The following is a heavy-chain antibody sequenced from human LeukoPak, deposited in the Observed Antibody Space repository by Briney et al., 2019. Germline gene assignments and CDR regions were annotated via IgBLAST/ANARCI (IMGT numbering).Heavy chain of an antibody. J-gene: IGHJ3*02. Sequence: AGSLRLSCAASGFTFSDYYMSWIRQAPGKRLEWVSYIINSGSTIYYADSVKGRFTTSRDNAKNSLYLQMNSLRAEDTAVYYCARGRSSGGWYRGAFDIWGQGTMVTVSS. CDR1: GFTFSDYY. CDR3: ARGRSSGGWYRGAFDI. CDR2: IINSGSTI. V-gene: IGHV3-11*01. D-gene: IGHD6-19*01.